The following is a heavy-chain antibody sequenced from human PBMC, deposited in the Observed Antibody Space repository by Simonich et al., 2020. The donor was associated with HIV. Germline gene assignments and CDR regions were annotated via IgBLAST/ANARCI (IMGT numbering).Heavy chain of an antibody. CDR2: TRNKANSYTT. CDR3: ARGARLTTDSYYYGMDV. D-gene: IGHD3-22*01. CDR1: GFTFSDHY. V-gene: IGHV3-72*01. J-gene: IGHJ6*02. Sequence: EVQLVESGGGLVQPGGSLRLSCAASGFTFSDHYMDWVSQAHGKGLEWVGRTRNKANSYTTEYAGSVKGRFTISRDDSSNSLYLQMNTLKTEDTAVYYCARGARLTTDSYYYGMDVWGQGTTVTVSS.